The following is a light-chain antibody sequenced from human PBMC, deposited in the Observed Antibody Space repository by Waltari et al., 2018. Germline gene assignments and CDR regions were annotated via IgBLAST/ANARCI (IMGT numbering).Light chain of an antibody. CDR1: QSISDW. CDR3: QQYSSYNS. V-gene: IGKV1-5*03. J-gene: IGKJ2*03. Sequence: DIQMTQSPSTLSAFVGDRVTITCRASQSISDWLAWYQQKPGKAPNLLIYKASNLESGVPARFSGSGAGTEFTLTISSLQPDDFATYYCQQYSSYNSFGQGTKLEIK. CDR2: KAS.